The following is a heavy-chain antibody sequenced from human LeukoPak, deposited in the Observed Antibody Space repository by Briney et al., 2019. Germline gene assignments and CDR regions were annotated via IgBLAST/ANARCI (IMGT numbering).Heavy chain of an antibody. CDR1: GFTFSSYG. CDR2: IQNDGSNE. J-gene: IGHJ6*03. V-gene: IGHV3-30*02. D-gene: IGHD2-8*01. Sequence: RGGSLRLSCAASGFTFSSYGMHWVRQAPGKGLEWVAYIQNDGSNEQYADSVKGRFSISRDSSKNILYLQMNSLRAEDTAVYYCAKDRCSNGIGCYYYYMDVWGKGTTVTISS. CDR3: AKDRCSNGIGCYYYYMDV.